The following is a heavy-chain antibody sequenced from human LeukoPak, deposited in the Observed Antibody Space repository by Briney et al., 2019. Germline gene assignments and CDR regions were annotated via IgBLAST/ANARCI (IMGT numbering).Heavy chain of an antibody. CDR1: GFSFTDYP. CDR3: ASDQRYAFDH. Sequence: GGSLRLSSAASGFSFTDYPMNWVRQAPGKGLEWVSNIRTSAEGANKASYADSVKGRVTISRDDAKNTLYLHMNSLRDDDTAVYYCASDQRYAFDHWGQGTLVTVSS. D-gene: IGHD2-2*01. CDR2: IRTSAEGANKA. J-gene: IGHJ4*02. V-gene: IGHV3-48*02.